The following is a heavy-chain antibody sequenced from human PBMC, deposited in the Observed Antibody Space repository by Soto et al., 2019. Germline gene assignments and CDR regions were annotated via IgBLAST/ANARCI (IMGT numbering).Heavy chain of an antibody. CDR3: ARVAGHVYATLHGPFDY. V-gene: IGHV3-30*04. J-gene: IGHJ4*02. CDR2: ISQYGRTK. D-gene: IGHD2-8*01. Sequence: QVQLVESGGGVVQPGRSLRLSCAASEFTFNRHAMHWVRKAPGKGLERGAVISQYGRTKYYADCVKGRFTISRHNSMKTVDLQMSSLRAEDTAIYICARVAGHVYATLHGPFDYWGQGTLVTVPS. CDR1: EFTFNRHA.